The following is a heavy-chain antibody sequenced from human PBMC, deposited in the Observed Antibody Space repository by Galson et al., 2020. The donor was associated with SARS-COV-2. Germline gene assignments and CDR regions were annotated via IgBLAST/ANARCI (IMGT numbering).Heavy chain of an antibody. J-gene: IGHJ3*02. CDR3: AHVLFRMSVAGTGWGPGAFDI. Sequence: SGPTLVKPTQPLTLTCTFSGFSPSTSGVGVGWTRQPPGKAMEWLALIYWHHDKRYTPSLNSRLTITKDTATNQVVLTMTNMDPVDTSTYYWAHVLFRMSVAGTGWGPGAFDIWGQGTMVTVSS. CDR2: IYWHHDK. CDR1: GFSPSTSGVG. D-gene: IGHD6-19*01. V-gene: IGHV2-5*01.